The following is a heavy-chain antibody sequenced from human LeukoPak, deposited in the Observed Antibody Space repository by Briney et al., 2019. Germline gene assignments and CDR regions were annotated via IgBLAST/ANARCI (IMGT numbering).Heavy chain of an antibody. CDR3: AKVSGVVAATPFDY. CDR1: GFTFSSYW. Sequence: GGSLRLSCAASGFTFSSYWMSWVRQAPGKGLEWVSGISWNSGSIGYADSVKGRFTISRDNAKNSLYLQMNSLRAEDTALYYCAKVSGVVAATPFDYWGQGTLVTVSS. J-gene: IGHJ4*02. D-gene: IGHD2-15*01. CDR2: ISWNSGSI. V-gene: IGHV3-9*01.